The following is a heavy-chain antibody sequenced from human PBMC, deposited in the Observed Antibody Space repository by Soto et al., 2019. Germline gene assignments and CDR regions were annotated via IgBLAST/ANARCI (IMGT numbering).Heavy chain of an antibody. CDR1: GFTFNSHG. CDR3: AIGAEYQMLSRDYFYGMDV. J-gene: IGHJ6*02. CDR2: ISYEGSNN. D-gene: IGHD6-6*01. Sequence: QVQLVEAGGGVVQPGRSLRLSCGASGFTFNSHGMHWVRQAPGKGLEWVAVISYEGSNNFYAESVKGRFTISRDNSKNTLYLQMNSLRREDTAVYYCAIGAEYQMLSRDYFYGMDVWGQGTPVTVSS. V-gene: IGHV3-30*03.